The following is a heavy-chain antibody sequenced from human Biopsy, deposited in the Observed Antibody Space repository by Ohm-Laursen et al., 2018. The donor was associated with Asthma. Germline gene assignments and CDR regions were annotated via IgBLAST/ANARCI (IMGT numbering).Heavy chain of an antibody. CDR1: GDAMSTSGSY. D-gene: IGHD6-6*01. CDR2: IYYSGRT. J-gene: IGHJ2*01. V-gene: IGHV4-39*02. Sequence: DTLSLTCIVSGDAMSTSGSYWGWIRQSPGKGPEWIGSIYYSGRTYYNPSPESRVTISADTSKNHFSLKVTSVTAADTAVYYCARAVSSSSYWYFDLWGRGDLVTVSS. CDR3: ARAVSSSSYWYFDL.